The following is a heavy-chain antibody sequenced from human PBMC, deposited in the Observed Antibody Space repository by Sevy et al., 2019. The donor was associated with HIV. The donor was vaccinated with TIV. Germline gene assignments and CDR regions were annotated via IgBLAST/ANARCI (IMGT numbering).Heavy chain of an antibody. Sequence: GGSLRLSCAASGFTFSSYAMSWVRQAPGKGLEWVSGISGSGGDTYYADFVKGRFTISRDSSKNTLHLQMNSLRAEDTALYYCAKGMGELSLSGLVYWGQGTLVTVSS. V-gene: IGHV3-23*01. CDR3: AKGMGELSLSGLVY. J-gene: IGHJ4*02. D-gene: IGHD3-16*02. CDR2: ISGSGGDT. CDR1: GFTFSSYA.